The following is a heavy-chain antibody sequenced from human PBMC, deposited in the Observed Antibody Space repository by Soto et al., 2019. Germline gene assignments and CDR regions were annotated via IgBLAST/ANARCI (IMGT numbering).Heavy chain of an antibody. CDR3: ARETGDPEHDAHSFIVSKFDY. D-gene: IGHD1-26*01. CDR2: ISSSSSYI. CDR1: GFTFSSYS. J-gene: IGHJ4*02. Sequence: GGSLRLSCAASGFTFSSYSMNWVRQAPGKGLEWVSSISSSSSYIYYADSVKGRFTISRDNAKNSLYLQMNSLRAEETAVYYCARETGDPEHDAHSFIVSKFDYWGQGTLVTVSS. V-gene: IGHV3-21*01.